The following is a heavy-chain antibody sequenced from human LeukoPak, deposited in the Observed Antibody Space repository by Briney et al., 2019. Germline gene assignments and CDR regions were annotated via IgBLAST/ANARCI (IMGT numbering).Heavy chain of an antibody. CDR3: ARDGPFSSPTSVWFYP. V-gene: IGHV3-48*03. CDR1: SFTFNSYE. Sequence: GGSVRLSCSASSFTFNSYEMKREAPAPGQGREGGIYISSGGSNISYEVSVRVRFTIHRSNAKDSLFLKMNSLTAEDTAVYSCARDGPFSSPTSVWFYPWGQGPMVTVAT. CDR2: ISSGGSNI. J-gene: IGHJ5*02.